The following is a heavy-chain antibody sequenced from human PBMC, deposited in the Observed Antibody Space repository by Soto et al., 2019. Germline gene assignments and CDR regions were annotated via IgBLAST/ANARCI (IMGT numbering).Heavy chain of an antibody. CDR3: ARGVGGSGLNWFDP. CDR2: IHYSGRA. Sequence: SETLSLTCTFSGSSIIGYYWTWIRQSPERGLEWIGYIHYSGRANYNPTLNTRLPMSVARPQTQFSMTRASVTVTATAGYSGARGVGGSGLNWFDPWGQGTLVTVSS. D-gene: IGHD6-19*01. CDR1: GSSIIGYY. J-gene: IGHJ5*02. V-gene: IGHV4-59*01.